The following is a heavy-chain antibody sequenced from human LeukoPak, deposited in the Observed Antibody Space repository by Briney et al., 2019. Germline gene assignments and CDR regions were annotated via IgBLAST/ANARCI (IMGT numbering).Heavy chain of an antibody. CDR2: IYHSGNT. Sequence: PSETLSLTCTVSGGSISSYYWSWIRQPPGKGLEWIGYIYHSGNTNYNPSLKSRVTISVDTSKNQFSLKLSSVTAADTAVYYCARPYYDSSGYDVWGQGTTVTVSS. J-gene: IGHJ6*02. V-gene: IGHV4-59*08. CDR3: ARPYYDSSGYDV. D-gene: IGHD3-22*01. CDR1: GGSISSYY.